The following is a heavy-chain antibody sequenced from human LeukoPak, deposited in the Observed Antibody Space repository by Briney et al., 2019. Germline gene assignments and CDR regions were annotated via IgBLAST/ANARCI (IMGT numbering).Heavy chain of an antibody. J-gene: IGHJ4*02. CDR1: GFTFSSYA. CDR2: SSGSGGST. CDR3: AKRYSSSWYGTVVDY. Sequence: GGSLRLSCAASGFTFSSYAMSWVRQAPGKGLEWVSASSGSGGSTYYADSVKGRFTISRDNSKNTLYLQMNSLRAEDTAVYYCAKRYSSSWYGTVVDYWGQGTLVTVSS. D-gene: IGHD6-13*01. V-gene: IGHV3-23*01.